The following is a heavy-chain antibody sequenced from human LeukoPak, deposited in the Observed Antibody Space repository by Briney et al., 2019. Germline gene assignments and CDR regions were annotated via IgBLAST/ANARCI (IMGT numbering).Heavy chain of an antibody. CDR3: ARDNWTDY. Sequence: GGSLRLSCAASGFTFSSYNLNWVRQAPGKGLEWVSYISSSSGTIYYADSVKGRFTISRDNAKNSLYLQMNSLRAEDTAVYYCARDNWTDYWGQGTLVTVSS. V-gene: IGHV3-48*04. D-gene: IGHD3/OR15-3a*01. CDR1: GFTFSSYN. J-gene: IGHJ4*02. CDR2: ISSSSGTI.